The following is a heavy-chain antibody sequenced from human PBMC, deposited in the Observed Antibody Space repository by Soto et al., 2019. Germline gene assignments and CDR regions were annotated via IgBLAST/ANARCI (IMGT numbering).Heavy chain of an antibody. Sequence: SETLSLTCNVSGGSINIEGFHWSWVRRHPGKGLEWMGYINYNGITYYNRSLRSRVTMSIDTSKNQFSLRLSSVAAADTAVYYCTRASYTSWSMGYYYYGMDVWGHGTTVTVPS. V-gene: IGHV4-31*03. D-gene: IGHD3-3*01. J-gene: IGHJ6*02. CDR1: GGSINIEGFH. CDR3: TRASYTSWSMGYYYYGMDV. CDR2: INYNGIT.